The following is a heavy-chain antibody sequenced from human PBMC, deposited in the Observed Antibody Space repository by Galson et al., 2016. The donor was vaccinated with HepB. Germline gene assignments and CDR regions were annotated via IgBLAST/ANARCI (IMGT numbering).Heavy chain of an antibody. CDR2: ISYDGGNK. CDR1: GFIFTNYG. Sequence: SLRLSCAASGFIFTNYGMHWVRQAPGKGLEWVAVISYDGGNKYYADSVKGRFTISRVNSEKTVYLRMNSLRSEDTAVYYCAKDFWDLRGGHYYYGMDFWGQGTTVTVSS. V-gene: IGHV3-30*18. D-gene: IGHD3-3*01. CDR3: AKDFWDLRGGHYYYGMDF. J-gene: IGHJ6*02.